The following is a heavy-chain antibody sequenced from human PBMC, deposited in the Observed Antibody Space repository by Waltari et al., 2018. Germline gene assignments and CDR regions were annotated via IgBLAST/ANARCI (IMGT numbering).Heavy chain of an antibody. CDR2: INPNSGGT. CDR1: GYTFTGYY. D-gene: IGHD3-3*01. CDR3: ARDLYAEGLVSVWFDP. V-gene: IGHV1-2*06. Sequence: QVQLVQSGAEVKKPGASVKVSCKASGYTFTGYYMHWVRPAPGQGLEWMGRINPNSGGTNYAQKFQGRVTMTRDTSISTAYMELSRLRSDDTAVYYCARDLYAEGLVSVWFDPWGQGTLVTVSS. J-gene: IGHJ5*02.